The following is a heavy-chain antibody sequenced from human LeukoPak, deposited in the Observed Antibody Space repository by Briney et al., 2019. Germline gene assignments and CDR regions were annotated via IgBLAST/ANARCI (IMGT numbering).Heavy chain of an antibody. CDR1: GGSISSSTYY. CDR3: TRFRVLDSSGYYWANWFDP. CDR2: IYYSGNA. V-gene: IGHV4-39*07. D-gene: IGHD3-22*01. Sequence: PSETLSLTCTVSGGSISSSTYYWGWIRQPPGKGLEWIGNIYYSGNAYHNPSLKSRVTISVDTSKNQFSLKLSSVTAADTAVYYCTRFRVLDSSGYYWANWFDPWGQGTLVTVSS. J-gene: IGHJ5*02.